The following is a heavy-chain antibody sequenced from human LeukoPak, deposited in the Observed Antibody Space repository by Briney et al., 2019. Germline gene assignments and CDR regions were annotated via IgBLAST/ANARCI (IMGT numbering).Heavy chain of an antibody. CDR1: GYSFSDYW. CDR2: IYPGDSDT. J-gene: IGHJ4*02. D-gene: IGHD3-10*01. Sequence: GEPLKISCKGSGYSFSDYWIGWVRQMPGKGLEWMGIIYPGDSDTKYSPSFQGQATISADKSINTAYLQWSSLKASDTAMYYCARSINMVRGVGEFWGQGTLVTVSS. CDR3: ARSINMVRGVGEF. V-gene: IGHV5-51*01.